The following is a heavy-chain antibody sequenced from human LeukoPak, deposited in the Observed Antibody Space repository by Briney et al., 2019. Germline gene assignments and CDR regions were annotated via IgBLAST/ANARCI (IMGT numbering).Heavy chain of an antibody. CDR3: ARRGQWLAPLISNWFDP. J-gene: IGHJ5*02. D-gene: IGHD6-19*01. CDR2: IYTSGST. V-gene: IGHV4-4*07. CDR1: GGSISSYY. Sequence: KSSETLSLTCTVSGGSISSYYWSWIRQPAGKGLEWIGRIYTSGSTNYNPSLKSRVTMSVDTSKNQFSLKLSSVTAADTAVYYCARRGQWLAPLISNWFDPWGQGTLVTVSS.